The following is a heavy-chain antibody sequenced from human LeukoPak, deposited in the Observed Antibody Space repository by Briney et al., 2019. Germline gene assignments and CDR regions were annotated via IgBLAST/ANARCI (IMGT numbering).Heavy chain of an antibody. D-gene: IGHD4/OR15-4a*01. CDR1: GYTFTGHY. Sequence: ASVKVSCNSSGYTFTGHYLHWVRQAPGQGLEWMGWINPNSGGTNYAQKFQDRGTMTRDTSISTAYMELSSLRSDDTAVYYCARGGARFDSWGQGTLVTVSS. CDR3: ARGGARFDS. CDR2: INPNSGGT. J-gene: IGHJ4*02. V-gene: IGHV1-2*02.